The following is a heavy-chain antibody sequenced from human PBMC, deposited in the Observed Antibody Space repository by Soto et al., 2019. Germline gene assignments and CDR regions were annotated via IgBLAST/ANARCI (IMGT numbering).Heavy chain of an antibody. J-gene: IGHJ4*02. CDR2: VYYSGGA. CDR1: GGSIHKSHSF. D-gene: IGHD2-15*01. Sequence: PAETLSLTGAVSGGSIHKSHSFWGWIRQPPGKGLEFIGSVYYSGGAYYNPSLESRVTVSVDPSKNQFSLRLNSVTATDTAVYYCGRVVEGATRHTDFDSWGPGTLVTVSS. CDR3: GRVVEGATRHTDFDS. V-gene: IGHV4-39*01.